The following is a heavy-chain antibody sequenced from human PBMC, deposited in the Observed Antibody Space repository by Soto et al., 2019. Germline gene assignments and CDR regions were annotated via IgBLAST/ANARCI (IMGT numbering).Heavy chain of an antibody. Sequence: ASVKVSCKASGYTFTSYGISWVRQAPGQGLEWLGWISAYNGNTNYAQKLQGRVTMTTDTSTSTAYMELRSLRSDDTAVYHCARALALAYYYDSSGYLNWFDPWGQGTLVTVSS. J-gene: IGHJ5*02. V-gene: IGHV1-18*04. CDR2: ISAYNGNT. CDR1: GYTFTSYG. D-gene: IGHD3-22*01. CDR3: ARALALAYYYDSSGYLNWFDP.